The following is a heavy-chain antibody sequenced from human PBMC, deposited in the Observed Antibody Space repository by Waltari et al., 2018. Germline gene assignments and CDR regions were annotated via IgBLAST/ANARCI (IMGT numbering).Heavy chain of an antibody. CDR1: GYTFMDYF. Sequence: EVELVQSGAEVKKPGAPVQISCKASGYTFMDYFMHWVQQAPGKGLEWMGRIDHEDGETVYSEKFQGRVTITADTSTDTAYMELSSLTSGDTAVYYCAPLPGGSGQTFDYWGQGTLVTVSS. CDR2: IDHEDGET. J-gene: IGHJ4*02. CDR3: APLPGGSGQTFDY. V-gene: IGHV1-69-2*01. D-gene: IGHD3-10*01.